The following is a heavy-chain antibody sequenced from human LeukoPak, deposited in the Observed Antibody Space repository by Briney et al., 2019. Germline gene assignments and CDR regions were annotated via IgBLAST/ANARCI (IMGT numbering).Heavy chain of an antibody. J-gene: IGHJ4*02. V-gene: IGHV3-23*01. D-gene: IGHD3-22*01. Sequence: GGSLRLSCAASGFTFSSYAMSWVRQAPGKGLEWVSSITSSGGTTLYAGSVKGQLTISRDNSKNTLYLQLNSLRAEDTAVYYCARDRPNYYDTSGHYYRRDGDYWGQGTLVTVSS. CDR3: ARDRPNYYDTSGHYYRRDGDY. CDR2: ITSSGGTT. CDR1: GFTFSSYA.